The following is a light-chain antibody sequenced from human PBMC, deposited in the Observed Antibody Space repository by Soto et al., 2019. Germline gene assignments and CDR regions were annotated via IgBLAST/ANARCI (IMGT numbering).Light chain of an antibody. CDR3: SSYTSRSTWV. CDR2: EVS. J-gene: IGLJ3*02. V-gene: IGLV2-14*01. CDR1: SSDIGAYNY. Sequence: QSALTQPASVSGSPGQSITISCTGTSSDIGAYNYVSWYQHHPGKAPKLMIYEVSNRPSGVSDRFSGSKSGDTASLTISGLQAEDEADYYFSSYTSRSTWVFGGGTKLTVL.